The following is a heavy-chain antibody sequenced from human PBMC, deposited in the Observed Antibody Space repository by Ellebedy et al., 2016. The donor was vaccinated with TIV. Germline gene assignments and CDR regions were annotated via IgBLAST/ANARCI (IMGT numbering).Heavy chain of an antibody. D-gene: IGHD5-24*01. J-gene: IGHJ3*01. V-gene: IGHV3-23*01. CDR2: VSERDGRT. CDR3: VRDTVAVPDGNTFDF. CDR1: GFTFSDYV. Sequence: PGGSLRLSCVASGFTFSDYVMAWVRQLPGKRLEWVSAVSERDGRTFYANSVKGRFTISRDNARNSLYLQMQSLIVDDTAMYYCVRDTVAVPDGNTFDFWGQGTMVSVS.